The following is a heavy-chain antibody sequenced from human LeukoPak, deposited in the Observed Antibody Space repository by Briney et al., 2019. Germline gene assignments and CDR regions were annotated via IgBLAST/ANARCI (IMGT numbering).Heavy chain of an antibody. J-gene: IGHJ5*02. CDR2: ISSSSSIK. V-gene: IGHV3-48*01. CDR1: GFTFSNYN. CDR3: AKDFYSGSSP. Sequence: GGSLRLSCAASGFTFSNYNMNWVRQAPGKGLGWVSYISSSSSIKYDADSVKGRFTISRDNSKNTLFLQMNSLRTEETDVYYCAKDFYSGSSPWGQGTLVTVSS. D-gene: IGHD1-26*01.